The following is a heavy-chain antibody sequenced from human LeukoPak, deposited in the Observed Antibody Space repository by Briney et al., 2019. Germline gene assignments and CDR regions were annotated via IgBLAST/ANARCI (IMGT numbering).Heavy chain of an antibody. V-gene: IGHV3-48*04. J-gene: IGHJ4*02. CDR2: ISSSGSTI. Sequence: GGSLRLSCAASGFTFSRNSMIWVRQAPGKGLEWLSSISSSGSTIYYADSVKGRFTISRDNAKNLLYLQMISLRAEDTAVYYCARDDTAVAGTELDYWGQGTLVTVSS. D-gene: IGHD6-19*01. CDR1: GFTFSRNS. CDR3: ARDDTAVAGTELDY.